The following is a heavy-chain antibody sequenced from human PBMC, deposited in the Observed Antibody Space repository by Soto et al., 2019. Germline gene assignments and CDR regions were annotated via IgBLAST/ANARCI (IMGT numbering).Heavy chain of an antibody. D-gene: IGHD1-26*01. CDR2: TYYRSKWYN. V-gene: IGHV6-1*01. CDR1: GDIVSSNSAA. Sequence: PAQTLSLTFAISGDIVSSNSAAWNWIRHSPSRGLEWLGRTYYRSKWYNDYAVSVKSRITINPDTSKNQFSLQLNSVTPEDTAVYYCARWRGANNFDYWGQGTLVTVSS. CDR3: ARWRGANNFDY. J-gene: IGHJ4*02.